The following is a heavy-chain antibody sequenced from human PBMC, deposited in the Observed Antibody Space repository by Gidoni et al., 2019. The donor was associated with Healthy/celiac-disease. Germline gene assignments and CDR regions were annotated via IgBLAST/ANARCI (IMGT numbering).Heavy chain of an antibody. CDR1: VGSISSSNW. CDR2: IYHSGST. J-gene: IGHJ4*02. Sequence: QVQLQESGPGLGRPSGTLPLTCPVSVGSISSSNWWSWVRQPPGKGLEWIGEIYHSGSTNYNPSLKSRVTISVDKSKNQFSLKLSSVTAADTAVYYCARVRSWFNKGLLDYWGQGTLVTVSS. CDR3: ARVRSWFNKGLLDY. V-gene: IGHV4-4*02. D-gene: IGHD6-13*01.